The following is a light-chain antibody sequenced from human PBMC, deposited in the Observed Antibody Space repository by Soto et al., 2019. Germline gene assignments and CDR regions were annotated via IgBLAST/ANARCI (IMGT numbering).Light chain of an antibody. CDR2: GAS. CDR1: QSVGSN. V-gene: IGKV3-15*01. Sequence: ERVMTQSPDTLSVSPGERATLSCRASQSVGSNLAWYQQRPGQAPRLLIYGASTRATGIPARFSGSGSGTEFTLTISSLQSEDFAVYYCQQYNNWVFTFGPGTKVDIK. CDR3: QQYNNWVFT. J-gene: IGKJ3*01.